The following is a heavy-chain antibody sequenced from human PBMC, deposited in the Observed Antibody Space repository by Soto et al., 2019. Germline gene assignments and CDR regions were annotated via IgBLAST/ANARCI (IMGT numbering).Heavy chain of an antibody. D-gene: IGHD5-12*01. J-gene: IGHJ6*02. CDR3: ARGLYSGYDYRYYYYGMDV. CDR2: IIPIFGTT. Sequence: QVQLVQSGAEVKKPGSSVKVSCKASGGTFSSYAISWVRQAPGQGLEWMGGIIPIFGTTNYAQKFQGRVTITADESTSTAYMELSSLRSEDTAVYYCARGLYSGYDYRYYYYGMDVWGQGTTVTVSS. CDR1: GGTFSSYA. V-gene: IGHV1-69*01.